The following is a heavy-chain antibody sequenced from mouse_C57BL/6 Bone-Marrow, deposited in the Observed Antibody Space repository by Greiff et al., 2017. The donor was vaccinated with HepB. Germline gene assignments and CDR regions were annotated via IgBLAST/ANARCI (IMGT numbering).Heavy chain of an antibody. Sequence: VKLQQSGAELAKPGASVKLSCKASGYTFTSYWMHWVKQRPGQGLEWIGYINPSSGYTKYNQKLKDKATLTADKSSSTAYMQLSSLTYEASAVYYCARWAYDGYYVTDYWGQGTTLTVSS. V-gene: IGHV1-7*01. CDR3: ARWAYDGYYVTDY. D-gene: IGHD2-3*01. CDR2: INPSSGYT. CDR1: GYTFTSYW. J-gene: IGHJ2*01.